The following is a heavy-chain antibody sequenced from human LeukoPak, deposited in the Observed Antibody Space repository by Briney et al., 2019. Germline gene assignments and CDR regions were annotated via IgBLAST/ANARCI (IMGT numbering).Heavy chain of an antibody. Sequence: ASVKVSCKASVYTFTSYDINWVRQATGQPLEWMGWMNPNSGNTGDAQKFQGRVTMTRNTSISTSYMELSSLRSADTAVYYCARGGGYSNGPTVAYYYGMDVWGQGTTVTVSS. D-gene: IGHD5-18*01. CDR2: MNPNSGNT. J-gene: IGHJ6*02. CDR3: ARGGGYSNGPTVAYYYGMDV. V-gene: IGHV1-8*02. CDR1: VYTFTSYD.